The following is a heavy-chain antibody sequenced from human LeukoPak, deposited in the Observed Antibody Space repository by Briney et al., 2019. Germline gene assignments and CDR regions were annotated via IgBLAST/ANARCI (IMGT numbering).Heavy chain of an antibody. Sequence: ASVKVSRKASGYTFTSYDINWVRQATGQGLEWMGWMNPNSGNTGYAQKFQGRVTMTRNTSISTAYMELSSLRSEDTAVYYCARGRFDYGDFSFDYWGQGTLVTVSS. CDR3: ARGRFDYGDFSFDY. D-gene: IGHD4-17*01. CDR2: MNPNSGNT. J-gene: IGHJ4*02. V-gene: IGHV1-8*01. CDR1: GYTFTSYD.